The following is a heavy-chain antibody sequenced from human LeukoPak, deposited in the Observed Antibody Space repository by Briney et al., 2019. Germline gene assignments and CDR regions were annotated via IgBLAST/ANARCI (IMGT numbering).Heavy chain of an antibody. D-gene: IGHD6-19*01. J-gene: IGHJ4*02. CDR1: GYTFTSYG. CDR2: ISAYNGNT. CDR3: ARSSSGGDY. Sequence: GASVKVSCKASGYTFTSYGISWVRQAPGQGLEWMGWISAYNGNTNYAQKLQGRVNMTTDTSTSTADRELRSLRSDDTAVYYCARSSSGGDYWGQGTLVTVSS. V-gene: IGHV1-18*01.